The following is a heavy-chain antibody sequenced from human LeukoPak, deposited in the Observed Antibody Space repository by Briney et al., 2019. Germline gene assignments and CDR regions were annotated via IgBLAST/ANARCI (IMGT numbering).Heavy chain of an antibody. J-gene: IGHJ4*02. CDR3: VKRLNNYFDY. Sequence: PRGSLRLSCSASGFIFSSYAMHWVRQAPGKGLEFVSGISSNGGSTYYADSVKARFTMSRDNSKNALYLQMSSLRAEDTAVYYCVKRLNNYFDYWGQGTLVTVSS. CDR2: ISSNGGST. D-gene: IGHD4/OR15-4a*01. V-gene: IGHV3-64D*06. CDR1: GFIFSSYA.